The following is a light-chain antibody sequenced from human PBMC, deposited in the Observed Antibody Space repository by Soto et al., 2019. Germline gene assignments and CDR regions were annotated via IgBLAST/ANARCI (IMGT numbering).Light chain of an antibody. CDR2: GAS. Sequence: EIVLTQSPGTLSLSPGERATLSCRASQSVTSSSLAWYQQKPGQAPRLLIHGASSRATGIPDRFSGSGSGTDFTLTISRLEPEDFAVYYCQQYGSSPSTFGPGT. J-gene: IGKJ3*01. V-gene: IGKV3-20*01. CDR3: QQYGSSPST. CDR1: QSVTSSS.